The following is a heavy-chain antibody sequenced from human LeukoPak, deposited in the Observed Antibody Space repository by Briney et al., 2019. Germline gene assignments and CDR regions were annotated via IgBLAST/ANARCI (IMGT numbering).Heavy chain of an antibody. D-gene: IGHD6-13*01. J-gene: IGHJ4*02. CDR2: ISYDGSHI. V-gene: IGHV3-30*03. CDR1: GFTVSGYG. CDR3: ARDRSNSWTFDY. Sequence: GGSLRLSCAASGFTVSGYGMHWVRQAPGKGLEWMAVISYDGSHIYYADSVKGRFTISRDSSKNTLYLQMNSLRTDDTAVYYCARDRSNSWTFDYWGQGTLVTVSS.